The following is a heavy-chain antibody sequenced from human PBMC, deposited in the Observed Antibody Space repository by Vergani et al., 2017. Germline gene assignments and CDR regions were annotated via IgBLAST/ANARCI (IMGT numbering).Heavy chain of an antibody. CDR2: INPNSGGT. CDR3: ALRVDISF. Sequence: QVQLVQSGAEVKKPGASVKVSCKASGYTFTGYYMHWVRQAPGQGLEWMGWINPNSGGTTYAQKFQGRFTMTRDTSISTAYMELSRLRSDDAAVCYCALRVDISFWGQGTLVTVSS. V-gene: IGHV1-2*02. CDR1: GYTFTGYY. J-gene: IGHJ4*02. D-gene: IGHD5-12*01.